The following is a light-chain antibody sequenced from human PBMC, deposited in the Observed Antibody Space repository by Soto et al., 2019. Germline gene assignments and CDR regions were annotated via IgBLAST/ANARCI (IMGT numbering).Light chain of an antibody. CDR2: AAS. Sequence: DIQMTQSPSSLSASVGDRVTITCRASQSINRFLNWYQQKPGKAPKLLIYAASSLQSGVPSRFSGSGSGTDFTLTISNLQPEDFATYYCQQSDSTPTFGQGTKVEIK. CDR1: QSINRF. CDR3: QQSDSTPT. J-gene: IGKJ2*01. V-gene: IGKV1-39*01.